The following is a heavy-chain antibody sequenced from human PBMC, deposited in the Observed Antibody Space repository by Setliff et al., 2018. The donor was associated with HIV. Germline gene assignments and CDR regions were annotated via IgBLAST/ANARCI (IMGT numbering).Heavy chain of an antibody. V-gene: IGHV4-34*01. CDR3: ARSPDMVRGEFVPQVPFDS. J-gene: IGHJ4*02. CDR1: GGSFSGYY. Sequence: SETLSLTCTVYGGSFSGYYWIWIRQPPGKGLEWIGEINHSGSTNYNPSLKSRVTIPVDTSKNQFSLQLSSVTAADTAVYYCARSPDMVRGEFVPQVPFDSWGQGTLVTVSS. CDR2: INHSGST. D-gene: IGHD3-10*01.